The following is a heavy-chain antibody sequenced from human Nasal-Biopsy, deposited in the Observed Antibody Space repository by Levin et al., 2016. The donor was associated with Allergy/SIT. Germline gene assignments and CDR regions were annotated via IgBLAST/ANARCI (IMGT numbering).Heavy chain of an antibody. J-gene: IGHJ2*01. CDR2: ISVDNGNT. Sequence: ASVKVSCKASGYTHTQFGITWVRQVRGQAFEWMGWISVDNGNTNYAQKFQGRVTMTKDTSTKTVYMDLRSLRSDDTAVYYCANTNWNSYWYFDVWGRGTLITVSS. D-gene: IGHD1-20*01. CDR1: GYTHTQFG. CDR3: ANTNWNSYWYFDV. V-gene: IGHV1-18*01.